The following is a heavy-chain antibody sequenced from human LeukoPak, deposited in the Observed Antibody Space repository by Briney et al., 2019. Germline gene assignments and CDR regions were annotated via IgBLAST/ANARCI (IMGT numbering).Heavy chain of an antibody. D-gene: IGHD3-3*01. V-gene: IGHV4-59*12. CDR3: AREGIDYDFWSGYYTFDY. J-gene: IGHJ4*02. CDR1: GGSISSYY. CDR2: IYYSGST. Sequence: SETLSLTCTVSGGSISSYYWSWIRQPPGKGLEWIGYIYYSGSTNYNPSLKSRVTISVDTSKNQFSLKLSSVTAADTAVYYCAREGIDYDFWSGYYTFDYWGQGTLVTVSS.